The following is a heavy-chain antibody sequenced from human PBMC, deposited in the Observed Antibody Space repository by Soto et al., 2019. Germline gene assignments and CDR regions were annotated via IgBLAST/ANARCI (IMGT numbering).Heavy chain of an antibody. CDR3: AKSPIVVMFQYAI. CDR2: ISGSGGST. D-gene: IGHD3-22*01. J-gene: IGHJ4*02. V-gene: IGHV3-23*01. Sequence: GGSLRFSCAASGFTFSSYAMSWVRQAPGKGLEWVSAISGSGGSTYYADSVKGRFTISRDNSKNTLYLQMNSLRAEDTAVYYCAKSPIVVMFQYAIWGQGTLVTVSS. CDR1: GFTFSSYA.